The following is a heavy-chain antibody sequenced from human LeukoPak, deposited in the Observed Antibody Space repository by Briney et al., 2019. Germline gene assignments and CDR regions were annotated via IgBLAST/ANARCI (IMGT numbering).Heavy chain of an antibody. CDR1: GGSISSGGYS. V-gene: IGHV4-30-2*01. D-gene: IGHD3-10*01. CDR2: IYHSGST. Sequence: PSQTLSLTCAVSGGSISSGGYSWSWIRQPPGKGLEWIGYIYHSGSTYYNPSLKSRVTISVDRSKNQFSLKLSSVTAAHTAVYYCARGSYLYGMDVWGQGTTVTVSS. CDR3: ARGSYLYGMDV. J-gene: IGHJ6*02.